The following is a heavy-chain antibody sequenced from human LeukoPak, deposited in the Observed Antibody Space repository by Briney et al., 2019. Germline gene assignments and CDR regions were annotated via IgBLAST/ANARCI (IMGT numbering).Heavy chain of an antibody. CDR3: ARDRGYGDSLGWFDP. Sequence: ASVKVSCKASGYTFTSYYMHWVRQAPGQGLEWMGIINPSGGSTGYAQKFQGRVTMTRDTSTSTVYMELSSLRSEDTAVYYCARDRGYGDSLGWFDPWGQGTLVTVSS. CDR1: GYTFTSYY. D-gene: IGHD4-17*01. J-gene: IGHJ5*02. V-gene: IGHV1-46*01. CDR2: INPSGGST.